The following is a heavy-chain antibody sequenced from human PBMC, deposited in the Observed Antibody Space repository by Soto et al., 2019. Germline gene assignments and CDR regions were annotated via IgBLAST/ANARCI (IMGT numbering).Heavy chain of an antibody. V-gene: IGHV4-59*08. CDR3: ARQNLYSSSWYWAPNWFDP. CDR2: IYYAGTT. D-gene: IGHD6-13*01. CDR1: GGSISPYY. Sequence: PSETLSLTCTVSGGSISPYYWSWIRQPPGKGLEWVGYIYYAGTTSYNPSLKSRVTISVDTSKNQFSLKLSSVTAADTAVYYCARQNLYSSSWYWAPNWFDPWGQGTLVTVSS. J-gene: IGHJ5*02.